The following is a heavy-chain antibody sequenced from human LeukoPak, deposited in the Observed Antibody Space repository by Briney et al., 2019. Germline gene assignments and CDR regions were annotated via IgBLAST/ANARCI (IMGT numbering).Heavy chain of an antibody. Sequence: PGGSLRLSCAASGFTFSSYGMHWVRQAPGKGLGWVAVISYDGSNKYYADSVKGRFTISRDNSKNTLYLQMNSLRAEDTAVYYCAKGILLDYGDSSFDYWGQGTLVTVSS. V-gene: IGHV3-30*18. CDR2: ISYDGSNK. J-gene: IGHJ4*02. D-gene: IGHD4-17*01. CDR3: AKGILLDYGDSSFDY. CDR1: GFTFSSYG.